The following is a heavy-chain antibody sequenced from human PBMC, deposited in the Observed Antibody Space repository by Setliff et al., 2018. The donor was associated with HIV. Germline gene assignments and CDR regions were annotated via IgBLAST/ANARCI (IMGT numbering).Heavy chain of an antibody. V-gene: IGHV4-39*07. CDR1: GDSITGHY. CDR3: ARSTVGVGATFP. J-gene: IGHJ4*02. D-gene: IGHD1-26*01. Sequence: SETLSLTCTVSGDSITGHYWGWIRQPPGKGLEWIASIYYSGSTNYNPSLKGRVTISVDTSKNQFSLKLSSVTAADTAVYYCARSTVGVGATFPWGRGTLVTVSS. CDR2: IYYSGST.